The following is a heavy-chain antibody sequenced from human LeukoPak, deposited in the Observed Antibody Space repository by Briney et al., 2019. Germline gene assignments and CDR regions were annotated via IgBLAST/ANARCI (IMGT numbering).Heavy chain of an antibody. D-gene: IGHD3-22*01. Sequence: SVKVSCKASGGTFSSYAISWVRQAPGQGLEWMGRIIPILGIANYAQKFQGRVTITADKSTSAAYMELSSLRSEDTAVYYCARDNYDSSRVFDYWGQGTLVTVSS. V-gene: IGHV1-69*04. CDR2: IIPILGIA. J-gene: IGHJ4*02. CDR3: ARDNYDSSRVFDY. CDR1: GGTFSSYA.